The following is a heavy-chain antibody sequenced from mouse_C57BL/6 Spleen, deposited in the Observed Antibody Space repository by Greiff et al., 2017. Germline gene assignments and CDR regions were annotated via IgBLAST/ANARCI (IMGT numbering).Heavy chain of an antibody. CDR2: IRSKSSNYAT. J-gene: IGHJ4*01. CDR3: VRESYYGGYYAMDY. Sequence: EVMLVESGGGLVQPKGSLKLSCAASGFTFNTYAMHWVRQAPGKGLEWVARIRSKSSNYATYYVDSVKDRFTISRDDSQSMLYLQMNNLKTEDTAMYYCVRESYYGGYYAMDYWGQGTSVTVSS. CDR1: GFTFNTYA. V-gene: IGHV10-3*01. D-gene: IGHD1-1*01.